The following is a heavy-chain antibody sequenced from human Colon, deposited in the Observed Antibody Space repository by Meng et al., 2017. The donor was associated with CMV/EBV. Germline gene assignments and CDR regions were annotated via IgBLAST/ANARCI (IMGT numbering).Heavy chain of an antibody. CDR2: VTPDGGAT. D-gene: IGHD1-7*01. J-gene: IGHJ4*02. V-gene: IGHV3-74*01. CDR3: AAGAFSANSRDVDY. CDR1: GFTFSYYW. Sequence: GGSLRLSCATSGFTFSYYWMHWVRQVPGKGLVWLSRVTPDGGATSIADSVKGRFIISRDNAKTTLYLQMNNLRPEDTAVYYCAAGAFSANSRDVDYWGQGTLVTVSS.